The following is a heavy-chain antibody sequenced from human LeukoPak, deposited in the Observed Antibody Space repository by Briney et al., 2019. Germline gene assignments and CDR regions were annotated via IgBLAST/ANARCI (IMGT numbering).Heavy chain of an antibody. CDR2: ISAYNGNT. Sequence: ASVNVSFKASCYTFTSYGISWVGQAPGQERDGMGWISAYNGNTNYTQKPEGRVTMTTDTYTSNAYMELRSLRSDDTAVYYCAGLSNYYDSSGYMNYWGQGTLVTVSS. V-gene: IGHV1-18*01. J-gene: IGHJ4*02. CDR3: AGLSNYYDSSGYMNY. CDR1: CYTFTSYG. D-gene: IGHD3-22*01.